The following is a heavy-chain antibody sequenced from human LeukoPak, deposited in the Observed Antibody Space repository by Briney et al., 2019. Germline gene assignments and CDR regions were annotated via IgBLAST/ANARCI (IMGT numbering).Heavy chain of an antibody. D-gene: IGHD6-25*01. CDR3: AREGGSYRPPDY. Sequence: RSSETLSLTCGVSGGSVSSTNWWTWVRQPPGKGLEWIGEVHLDGRTNFNPSLKSRLTMSVDLSENLVSLKLTSVTAADTAVYYSAREGGSYRPPDYSGQGTLVTVSS. V-gene: IGHV4-4*02. CDR2: VHLDGRT. J-gene: IGHJ4*02. CDR1: GGSVSSTNW.